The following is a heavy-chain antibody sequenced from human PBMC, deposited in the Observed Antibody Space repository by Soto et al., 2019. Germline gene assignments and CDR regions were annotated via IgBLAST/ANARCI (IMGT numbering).Heavy chain of an antibody. Sequence: ASVKVSCKASGYTFTSYDINWVRQATGQGLEWMGWMNPNSGNTGYAQKFQGRVTMTRNTSISTAYMELSSLRSEDTAVYYCARERDYGDYYYYGMDVWGQGTTVTVSS. D-gene: IGHD4-17*01. J-gene: IGHJ6*01. CDR3: ARERDYGDYYYYGMDV. CDR2: MNPNSGNT. V-gene: IGHV1-8*01. CDR1: GYTFTSYD.